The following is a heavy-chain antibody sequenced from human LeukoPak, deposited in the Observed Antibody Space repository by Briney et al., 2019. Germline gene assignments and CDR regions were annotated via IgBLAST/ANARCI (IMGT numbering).Heavy chain of an antibody. CDR2: ISSSSSYI. J-gene: IGHJ4*02. V-gene: IGHV3-21*04. Sequence: GGSLRLSCAASGFTFSSYEMNWVRQAPGKGLEWVSSISSSSSYIYYADSVKGRFTISRDNAKNSLYLQMNSLRAEDTAIYYCAKHSHDGSAPYYEVQLDYWGQGTLVTVSS. CDR3: AKHSHDGSAPYYEVQLDY. CDR1: GFTFSSYE. D-gene: IGHD3-22*01.